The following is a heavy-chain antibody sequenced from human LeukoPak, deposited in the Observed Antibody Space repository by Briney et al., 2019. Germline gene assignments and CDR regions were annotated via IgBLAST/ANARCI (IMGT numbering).Heavy chain of an antibody. CDR1: GFSLSTSGMC. CDR3: ARIPDYDILTGYSSKLFDY. CDR2: IDWDDDK. D-gene: IGHD3-9*01. J-gene: IGHJ4*02. V-gene: IGHV2-70*01. Sequence: SGPALVNPTQPLTLTCTFSGFSLSTSGMCVSWIRQPPGKALEWLALIDWDDDKYYSTSLKTRLTISKDTSKNQVVLTMTNMDPVDTATYYCARIPDYDILTGYSSKLFDYWGQGTLVTVSS.